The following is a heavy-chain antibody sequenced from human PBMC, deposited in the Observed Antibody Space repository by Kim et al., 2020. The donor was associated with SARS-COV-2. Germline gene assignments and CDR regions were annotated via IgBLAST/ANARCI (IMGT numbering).Heavy chain of an antibody. J-gene: IGHJ4*02. D-gene: IGHD1-26*01. Sequence: GGSLRLSCTASGFTFSSYWISWVRQAPGKGLEWVANINHDGSQKYFADSVKGRFTISRDNAKNSLYLQMNSLRAEDTAVYYCARDPVGATYLVDSWGQGTLVTVSS. CDR2: INHDGSQK. CDR1: GFTFSSYW. CDR3: ARDPVGATYLVDS. V-gene: IGHV3-7*01.